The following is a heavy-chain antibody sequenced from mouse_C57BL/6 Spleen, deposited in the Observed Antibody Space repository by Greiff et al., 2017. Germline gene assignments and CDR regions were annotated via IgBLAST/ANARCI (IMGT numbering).Heavy chain of an antibody. Sequence: QVQLQQPGAELVRPGSSVKLSCKASGYTFTSYWMDWVKQRPGQGLEWIGNIYPSDSETHYNQKFKDKATLTVDKSSSTAYMQLSSLTSEDSAVYDCAPSPYYYGSLFAYWGQGTLVTVSA. CDR2: IYPSDSET. V-gene: IGHV1-61*01. CDR3: APSPYYYGSLFAY. J-gene: IGHJ3*01. CDR1: GYTFTSYW. D-gene: IGHD1-1*01.